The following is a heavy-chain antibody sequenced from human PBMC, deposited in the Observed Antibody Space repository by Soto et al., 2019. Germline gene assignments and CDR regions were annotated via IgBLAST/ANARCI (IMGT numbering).Heavy chain of an antibody. Sequence: EVQLVESGGGLVKPGGSLRLSCAASGFTFSSYSMNWVRQAPGKGLEWVSSISSSSSYIYYADSVKGRFTISRDNAKNRLYLQMNSLRAEDTAVYYCARDGGIAVADYWGQGTLVTVSS. J-gene: IGHJ4*02. CDR3: ARDGGIAVADY. V-gene: IGHV3-21*01. CDR1: GFTFSSYS. CDR2: ISSSSSYI. D-gene: IGHD6-19*01.